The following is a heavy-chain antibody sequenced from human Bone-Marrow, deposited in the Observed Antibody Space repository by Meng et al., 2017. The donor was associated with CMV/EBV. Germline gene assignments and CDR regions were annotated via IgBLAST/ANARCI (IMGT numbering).Heavy chain of an antibody. Sequence: GESLKISCAASGFTFSNAWMSWVRQAPGKGLEWVGRIKSKTDGGTTDYAAPVKGRFTISRDDSKNTLYLQMNSLKTEDTAVYYCARGTYYDFWSGLSPSPFDYWGQGTLVTVSS. CDR2: IKSKTDGGTT. D-gene: IGHD3-3*01. CDR1: GFTFSNAW. V-gene: IGHV3-15*01. J-gene: IGHJ4*02. CDR3: ARGTYYDFWSGLSPSPFDY.